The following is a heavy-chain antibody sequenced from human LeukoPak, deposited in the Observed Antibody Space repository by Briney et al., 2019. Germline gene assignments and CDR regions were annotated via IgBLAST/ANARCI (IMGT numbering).Heavy chain of an antibody. Sequence: GGSLRLSCAASGFTFSSYAMHWVRQAPGKGLEWVAVISYDGSNKYYADSVKGRFTISRDNSKNTLYLQMNSLRAEDTAVYDCAXDXXXVXXXXXYW. D-gene: IGHD1-26*01. CDR3: AXDXXXVXXXXXY. V-gene: IGHV3-30-3*01. J-gene: IGHJ4*01. CDR1: GFTFSSYA. CDR2: ISYDGSNK.